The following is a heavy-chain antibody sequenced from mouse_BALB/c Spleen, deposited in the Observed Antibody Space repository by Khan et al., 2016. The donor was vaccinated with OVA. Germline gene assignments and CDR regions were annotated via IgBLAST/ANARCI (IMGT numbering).Heavy chain of an antibody. CDR3: ARGGFAY. CDR2: ISSVAYSI. V-gene: IGHV5-15*02. CDR1: GFTFIDYG. J-gene: IGHJ3*01. Sequence: EVELVESGGGLVQPGGSRKLSCAASGFTFIDYGMAWVRQTPGKGPEWIAFISSVAYSIYYADTVTGRFTISRENAKNTLYLDMRSLRSDDTARYYGARGGFAYWGQGTLVTVSA.